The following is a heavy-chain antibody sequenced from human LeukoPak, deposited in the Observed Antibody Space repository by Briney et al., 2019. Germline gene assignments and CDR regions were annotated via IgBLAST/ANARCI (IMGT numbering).Heavy chain of an antibody. V-gene: IGHV1-46*01. CDR2: INPSGGST. J-gene: IGHJ4*02. Sequence: ASVKVSCKASGYTFTSYYMHWVRQAPGQGLEWMGIINPSGGSTSYAQKFQGRVTMTRDTSTSTVYMELSSLRSEDTAVYYCARDRDGNQYSSGWYNDYWGQGTLVTVSS. D-gene: IGHD6-19*01. CDR1: GYTFTSYY. CDR3: ARDRDGNQYSSGWYNDY.